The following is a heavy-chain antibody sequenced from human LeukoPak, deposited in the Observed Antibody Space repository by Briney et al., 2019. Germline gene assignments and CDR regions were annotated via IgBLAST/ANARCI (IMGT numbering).Heavy chain of an antibody. CDR1: GFTFSSYG. V-gene: IGHV3-30*18. CDR3: AKELPIAGYSSGFDY. Sequence: GGSLRLSCAASGFTFSSYGMHWVRQAPGKGLEWVAVISYDGSNKYYADSVKGRFTISRDNSKNTLYLQMNSLRAEDTAVYYCAKELPIAGYSSGFDYWGQGTLVTLSS. J-gene: IGHJ4*02. D-gene: IGHD6-19*01. CDR2: ISYDGSNK.